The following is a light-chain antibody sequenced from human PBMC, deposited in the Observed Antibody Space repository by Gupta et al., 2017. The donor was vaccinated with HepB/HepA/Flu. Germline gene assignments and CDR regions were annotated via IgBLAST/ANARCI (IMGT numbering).Light chain of an antibody. CDR1: SSDIGRYNY. J-gene: IGLJ2*01. CDR2: DVS. CDR3: CSSAGTYTPLV. Sequence: QSALTQPRLVSGSPGQSVTISCPGPSSDIGRYNYVSWYQQHPAKAPKLMMFDVSMWPSGVPDRFFCAKSGSKASLTISCLQTEDEADYYCCSSAGTYTPLVFGGGTRLTVL. V-gene: IGLV2-11*01.